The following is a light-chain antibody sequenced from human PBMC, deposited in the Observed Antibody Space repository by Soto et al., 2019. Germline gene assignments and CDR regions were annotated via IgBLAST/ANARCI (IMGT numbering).Light chain of an antibody. CDR2: AAS. J-gene: IGKJ1*01. Sequence: DIQITQSPSSLSASVGDRVTITCRASQSISSYLNWYQQKPGKAPKLLIYAASSLQSGVPSRFSGIGSGTEFTLTTSSLQPDDFATYYCQQYNSHWTFGQGTKVDIK. CDR1: QSISSY. CDR3: QQYNSHWT. V-gene: IGKV1-39*01.